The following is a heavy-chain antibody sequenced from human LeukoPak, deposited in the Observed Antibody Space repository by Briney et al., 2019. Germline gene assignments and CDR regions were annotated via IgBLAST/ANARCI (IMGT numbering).Heavy chain of an antibody. CDR2: ISSSGSTI. V-gene: IGHV3-11*01. Sequence: GGSLRLSCAASGFTFSDYYMSWIRQAPGKGLEWVSYISSSGSTIYYADSVKGRFTISRDNSKNTLYLQMNSLRAEDTAVYYCAKEREYYDSSGYSGFDYWGQGTLVTVSS. J-gene: IGHJ4*02. D-gene: IGHD3-22*01. CDR1: GFTFSDYY. CDR3: AKEREYYDSSGYSGFDY.